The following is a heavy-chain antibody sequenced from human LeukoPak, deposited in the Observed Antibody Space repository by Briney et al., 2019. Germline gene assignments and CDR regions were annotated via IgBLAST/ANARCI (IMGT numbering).Heavy chain of an antibody. CDR2: VHYSGAT. J-gene: IGHJ5*02. V-gene: IGHV4-39*07. Sequence: SETLSLTCTVSGGSITSDAYYWGWIRQPPGKGLEWIASVHYSGATYYNPSLKSRVTISVDTSKNQFSLKLSSVTAADTAVYYCARERRQYRDTYYYGSGSSWGQGTLVTVSS. CDR1: GGSITSDAYY. D-gene: IGHD3-10*01. CDR3: ARERRQYRDTYYYGSGSS.